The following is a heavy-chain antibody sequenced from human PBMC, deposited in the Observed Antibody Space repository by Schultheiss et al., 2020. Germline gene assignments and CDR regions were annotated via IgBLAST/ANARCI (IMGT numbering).Heavy chain of an antibody. CDR1: GFTFSSYA. J-gene: IGHJ4*02. V-gene: IGHV3-30-3*01. Sequence: GGSLRLSCAASGFTFSSYAMHWVRQAPGKGLEWVAVISYDGSNKYYADSVKGRFTISRDNSKNTLYLQMNSLRAEDTAVYYCARDYYDSSGYYYVLGFDYWGQGTLV. D-gene: IGHD3-22*01. CDR2: ISYDGSNK. CDR3: ARDYYDSSGYYYVLGFDY.